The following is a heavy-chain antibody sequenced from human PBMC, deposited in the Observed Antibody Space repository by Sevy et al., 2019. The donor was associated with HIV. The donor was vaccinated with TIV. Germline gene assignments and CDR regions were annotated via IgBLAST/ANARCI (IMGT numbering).Heavy chain of an antibody. D-gene: IGHD3-22*01. V-gene: IGHV3-7*03. CDR2: IKQDGSVK. CDR1: SGFTFSSYW. Sequence: GGSLRLSCAASSGFTFSSYWMSWVRQAPGKGLEWVANIKQDGSVKHHVDSVRGRFTISRDNAKNSRYLQMNRLGVEDTAVYYCARGTYYYDSSGYYHDVFDVWGQGTMVTVSS. J-gene: IGHJ3*01. CDR3: ARGTYYYDSSGYYHDVFDV.